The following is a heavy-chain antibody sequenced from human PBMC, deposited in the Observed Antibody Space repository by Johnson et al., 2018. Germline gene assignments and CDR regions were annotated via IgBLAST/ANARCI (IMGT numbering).Heavy chain of an antibody. CDR1: GYSFTSYW. D-gene: IGHD3-22*01. J-gene: IGHJ3*01. CDR2: IYPDDSDT. Sequence: VQLVESGAEVKKPGESLKISCKGSGYSFTSYWVGWVRQMPGKGLEWMGIIYPDDSDTRYSPSFQGQVTISPKKSISTAYLQWSSLKASDTAMYSCARLLRDDGSGYPWGQGKMVTVS. CDR3: ARLLRDDGSGYP. V-gene: IGHV5-51*01.